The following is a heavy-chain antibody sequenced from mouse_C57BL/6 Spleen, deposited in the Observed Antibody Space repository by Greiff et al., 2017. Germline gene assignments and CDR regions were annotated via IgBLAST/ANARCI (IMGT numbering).Heavy chain of an antibody. CDR3: ARSGGFPLGYAMDY. Sequence: QVQLQQSGAELVQPGASVKISCKASGYTFTDYYINWVKQRPGQGLEWIGKIGPGSGSTYYNEKFKGKATLTADKSSSTAYMQLSSLTSEDSAVYFCARSGGFPLGYAMDYWGQGTSVTVSS. J-gene: IGHJ4*01. CDR2: IGPGSGST. CDR1: GYTFTDYY. V-gene: IGHV1-77*01. D-gene: IGHD3-1*01.